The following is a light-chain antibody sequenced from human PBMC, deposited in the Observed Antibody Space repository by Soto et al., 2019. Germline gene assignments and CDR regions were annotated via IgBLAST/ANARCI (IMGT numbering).Light chain of an antibody. Sequence: EIVMTQSPATLSVSPGERATLSCRASQSVYSNLAWYQQKRGQGPRLLIYGASTRATGIPARFSGSGSGTEFTLTISSLQSEDFAVYYCQQCNNWPPLTFGGGTKVEIK. CDR2: GAS. CDR1: QSVYSN. J-gene: IGKJ4*01. CDR3: QQCNNWPPLT. V-gene: IGKV3-15*01.